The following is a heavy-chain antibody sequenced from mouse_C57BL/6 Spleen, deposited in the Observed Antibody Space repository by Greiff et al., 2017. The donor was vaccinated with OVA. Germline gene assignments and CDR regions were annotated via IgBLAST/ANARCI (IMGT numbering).Heavy chain of an antibody. J-gene: IGHJ4*01. V-gene: IGHV8-8*01. CDR2: IWWDDAK. Sequence: QVTLKVSGPGILQPSQTLSLTCSFSGFSLSTFGMGVGWIRQPSGKGLEWLAHIWWDDAKYYNPALKSRLTISKDTSKNQVFLKIANVDTADTATYYCARFITTVVESYYAMDYWGQGTSVTVSS. CDR3: ARFITTVVESYYAMDY. CDR1: GFSLSTFGMG. D-gene: IGHD1-1*01.